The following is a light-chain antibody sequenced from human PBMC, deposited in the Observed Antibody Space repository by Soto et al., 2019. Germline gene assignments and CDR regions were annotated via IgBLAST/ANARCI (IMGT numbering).Light chain of an antibody. CDR3: QQYNNWPPVT. V-gene: IGKV3-15*01. Sequence: EIMMTQSPATLSVSPGERATLSCRASQSVSNNLAWYQQKPGQAPRLLIYYASTRATGIPARFSGSGSGTEFTLTISSLQSEDFALYYCQQYNNWPPVTFGQGTRLEIK. CDR2: YAS. CDR1: QSVSNN. J-gene: IGKJ5*01.